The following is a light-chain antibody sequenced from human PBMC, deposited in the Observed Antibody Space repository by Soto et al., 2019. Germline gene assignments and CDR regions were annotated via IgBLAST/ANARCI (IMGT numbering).Light chain of an antibody. V-gene: IGLV2-14*01. CDR2: EVS. CDR3: SSYTSSSTRV. CDR1: SSDVGGYNY. J-gene: IGLJ1*01. Sequence: QSAXXQPASVSXSPGQSITISCXGTSSDVGGYNYVSWYQQHPGKAPKLMIYEVSNRPSGVSNRFSGSKSGNTASLTISGLQAEDEADYYCSSYTSSSTRVFGTGTTLTVL.